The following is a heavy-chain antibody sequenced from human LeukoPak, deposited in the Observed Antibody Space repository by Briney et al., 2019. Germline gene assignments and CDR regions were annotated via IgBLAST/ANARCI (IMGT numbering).Heavy chain of an antibody. CDR2: IFYTGST. D-gene: IGHD1-26*01. CDR1: GGSVSSGNYY. J-gene: IGHJ5*02. CDR3: ARKRGYSVDP. V-gene: IGHV4-61*01. Sequence: PSETLSLTCSVSGGSVSSGNYYWSWIRQPPGRGLEWIAYIFYTGSTNYNPSLKSRVTMSVDTSKNQFSLKLSSVTAADTAVYYCARKRGYSVDPWGQGTLVTVSS.